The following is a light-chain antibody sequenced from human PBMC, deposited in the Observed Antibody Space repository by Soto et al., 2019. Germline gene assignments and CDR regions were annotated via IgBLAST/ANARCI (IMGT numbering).Light chain of an antibody. CDR1: QSVSSDS. CDR3: QQYGSAPRT. J-gene: IGKJ1*01. Sequence: EIALTQSPGTLSLSPGERAILSCRASQSVSSDSLAWYRQKPGQAPRLLVYDASSRATGIPDRFSGSGSGTDFTLTISRLEPEDFAVYYCQQYGSAPRTFGQGTKVEIK. CDR2: DAS. V-gene: IGKV3-20*01.